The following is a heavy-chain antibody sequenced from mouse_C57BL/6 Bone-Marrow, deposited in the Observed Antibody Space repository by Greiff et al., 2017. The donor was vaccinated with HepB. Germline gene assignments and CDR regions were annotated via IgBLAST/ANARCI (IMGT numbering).Heavy chain of an antibody. V-gene: IGHV1-54*01. D-gene: IGHD1-1*01. J-gene: IGHJ4*01. CDR1: GYAFTNYL. CDR2: INPGSGGT. CDR3: AREITTVVEPPYCYAMDY. Sequence: VQLQQSGAELVRPGTSVKVSCKASGYAFTNYLIEWVKQRPGQGLEWIGVINPGSGGTNYNEKFKGKATLTADKSSSTAYMQLSSLTSEDSAVYFCAREITTVVEPPYCYAMDYWGQGTSVTVSS.